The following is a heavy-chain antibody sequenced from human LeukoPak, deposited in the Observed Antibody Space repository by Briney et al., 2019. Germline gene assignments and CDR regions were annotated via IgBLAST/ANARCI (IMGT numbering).Heavy chain of an antibody. V-gene: IGHV4-4*07. D-gene: IGHD2-2*01. CDR1: GGSISSHY. Sequence: SETLSLTCTVSGGSISSHYWSWIRQPAGKGLEWIERVYTNGNTNYNPSLKSRVTMSVDTSKNQFSLKLSSVTAADTAVYYCARGPRYCSSTSCEGNGMDVWGQGTTVTVSS. CDR2: VYTNGNT. J-gene: IGHJ6*02. CDR3: ARGPRYCSSTSCEGNGMDV.